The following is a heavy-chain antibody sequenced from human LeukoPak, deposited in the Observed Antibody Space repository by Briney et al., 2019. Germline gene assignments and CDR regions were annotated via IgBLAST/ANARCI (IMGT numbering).Heavy chain of an antibody. CDR3: AKGAYSTSWWSIDY. D-gene: IGHD2-2*01. J-gene: IGHJ4*02. Sequence: GGSLRLSCAASGFTFSHYAMSWFRQAPGKGLEWVSGISGSGGSTYYADSVRGRFTISRDNSKDTLYLQVSSLRAEDTAVYYCAKGAYSTSWWSIDYWGQGTLVTVSS. CDR2: ISGSGGST. CDR1: GFTFSHYA. V-gene: IGHV3-23*01.